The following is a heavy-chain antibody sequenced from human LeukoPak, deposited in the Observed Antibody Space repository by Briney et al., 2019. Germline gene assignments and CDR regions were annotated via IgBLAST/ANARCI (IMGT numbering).Heavy chain of an antibody. V-gene: IGHV4-61*02. CDR2: IYASGKT. CDR3: ARSFSEKFYFES. CDR1: GDSISRGRYY. Sequence: SETLSFTGTVSGDSISRGRYYWSWVRQPAGKKLAWIGRIYASGKTDYNPYTPSLKSRVAMSLDTSKNQVSLYLTSVTAADTAMYFCARSFSEKFYFESWGQGTLVTVSS. J-gene: IGHJ4*02. D-gene: IGHD1-26*01.